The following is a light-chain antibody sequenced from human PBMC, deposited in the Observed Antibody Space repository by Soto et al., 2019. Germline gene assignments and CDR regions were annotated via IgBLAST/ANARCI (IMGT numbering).Light chain of an antibody. J-gene: IGKJ1*01. CDR2: AAS. CDR3: LQDHNSPLT. CDR1: QGISSY. V-gene: IGKV1-6*01. Sequence: AIQLTQSPSSLSASVGDRVTITCRASQGISSYLAWYQQKPGKAPKLLIYAASTLQSGVPSRFSGSGSGTDFTLTISSLQPEDFATYFCLQDHNSPLTFGQGTKVDIK.